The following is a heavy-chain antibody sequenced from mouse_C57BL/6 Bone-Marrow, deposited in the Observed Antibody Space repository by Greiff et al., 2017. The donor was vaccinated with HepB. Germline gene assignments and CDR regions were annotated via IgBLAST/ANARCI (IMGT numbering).Heavy chain of an antibody. CDR1: GYTFTDYY. CDR3: ARPTVVATPSYWYFDV. D-gene: IGHD1-1*01. V-gene: IGHV1-84*01. J-gene: IGHJ1*03. Sequence: VQLQQSGPELVKPGASVKISCKASGYTFTDYYINWVKQRPGQGLEWIGWIYPGSGNTKYNEKFKGKATLTVDTSSSTAYMQLSSLTSEDSAVYFCARPTVVATPSYWYFDVWGTGTTVTVSS. CDR2: IYPGSGNT.